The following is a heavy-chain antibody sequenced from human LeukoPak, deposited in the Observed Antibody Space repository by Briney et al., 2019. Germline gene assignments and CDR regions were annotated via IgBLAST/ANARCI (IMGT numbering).Heavy chain of an antibody. CDR2: TSGSSSYI. CDR1: GFTFSSYN. V-gene: IGHV3-21*01. J-gene: IGHJ4*02. D-gene: IGHD6-19*01. Sequence: PGGSLRLSCAASGFTFSSYNMNWVRQAPGQGLEWVSSTSGSSSYIYYADSVKGRFTISRGNAKNSLYLQMNSLRAEDTAVYYCARDRIAVAATETSFDYWGQGTLVTVSS. CDR3: ARDRIAVAATETSFDY.